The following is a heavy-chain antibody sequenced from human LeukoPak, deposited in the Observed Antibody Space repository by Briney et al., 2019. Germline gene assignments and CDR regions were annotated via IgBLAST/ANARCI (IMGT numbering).Heavy chain of an antibody. CDR1: GYTFTGYY. CDR3: ARDRRYGVKRNWFDP. CDR2: INPNSGGT. J-gene: IGHJ5*02. D-gene: IGHD4-23*01. Sequence: ASVKVSCKASGYTFTGYYMHWVRQAPGQGLEWMGWINPNSGGTNYAQKFQGRVTMTRDTSISTAYMGLSRLRSDDTAVYYCARDRRYGVKRNWFDPWGQGTLVTVSS. V-gene: IGHV1-2*02.